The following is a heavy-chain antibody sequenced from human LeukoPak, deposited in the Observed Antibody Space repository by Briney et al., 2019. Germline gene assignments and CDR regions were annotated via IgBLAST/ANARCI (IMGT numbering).Heavy chain of an antibody. CDR1: GFTVSSNY. CDR2: IYSGGST. J-gene: IGHJ5*02. V-gene: IGHV3-53*01. D-gene: IGHD1-14*01. Sequence: PGGSLRLSCAASGFTVSSNYMSWVRQAPGKGLEWVSVIYSGGSTYYADSVKGRFTISRDNSKNTLYLQMNSLRAEDTAVYYCANQAGRNWFDPWGQGTLVTVSS. CDR3: ANQAGRNWFDP.